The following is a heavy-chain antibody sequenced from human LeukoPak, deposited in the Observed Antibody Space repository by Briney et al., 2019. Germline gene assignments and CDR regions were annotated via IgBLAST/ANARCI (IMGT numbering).Heavy chain of an antibody. CDR1: GFTFSSYS. V-gene: IGHV3-48*01. CDR3: ARMDWDIVVVPAAFFDY. CDR2: ISSSSSSTI. D-gene: IGHD2-2*01. Sequence: GGSLRLSCAASGFTFSSYSMNWVRQAPGKGLEWVSYISSSSSSTIYYADSVKGRFTISRDNAKNSLYLQMNSLRAEDTAVYYCARMDWDIVVVPAAFFDYWGQGTLVTVSS. J-gene: IGHJ4*02.